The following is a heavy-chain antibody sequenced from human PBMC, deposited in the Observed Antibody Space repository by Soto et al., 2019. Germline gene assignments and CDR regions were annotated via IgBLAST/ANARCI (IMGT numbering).Heavy chain of an antibody. D-gene: IGHD3-10*02. CDR1: GGSFSGYQ. V-gene: IGHV4-34*01. Sequence: QVQLQQWGAGLLKPSETLSLTCAVYGGSFSGYQWSWIRQTPGKGLEWIGEINDSGNINYNPYLKSRVTISVDRAKTQTEVKLSYAAAAQTAGHCCARGLIHLCGGLFRRGGYCYDMDVWGKGTTVTVSS. CDR3: ARGLIHLCGGLFRRGGYCYDMDV. J-gene: IGHJ6*03. CDR2: INDSGNI.